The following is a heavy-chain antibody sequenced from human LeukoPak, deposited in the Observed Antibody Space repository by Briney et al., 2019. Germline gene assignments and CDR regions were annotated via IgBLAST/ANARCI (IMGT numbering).Heavy chain of an antibody. CDR3: ARDKWEPRYAFDI. J-gene: IGHJ3*02. D-gene: IGHD1-26*01. Sequence: SETLSLTCTVPGGSISSSSYYWGWIRQPPGKGLEWIGEIYHSGSTNYNPSLKSRVTISVDKSKTQFSLKLSSVTAADTAVYYCARDKWEPRYAFDIWGQGTMVTVSS. CDR2: IYHSGST. V-gene: IGHV4-39*07. CDR1: GGSISSSSYY.